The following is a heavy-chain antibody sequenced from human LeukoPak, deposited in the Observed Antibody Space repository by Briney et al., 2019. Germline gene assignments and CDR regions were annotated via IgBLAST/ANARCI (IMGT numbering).Heavy chain of an antibody. J-gene: IGHJ4*02. V-gene: IGHV4-59*01. CDR2: IYYIGTT. CDR3: ARLPDYDNLVFAFDS. D-gene: IGHD3-9*01. CDR1: GDSISSYY. Sequence: SETLSLTCTVSGDSISSYYWSWIRHPPGEGLQWNGYIYYIGTTNYKPSLKSRVSISIDTSKNHFSLKLSSVTAADTAVYYCARLPDYDNLVFAFDSWGRGTLVTVSS.